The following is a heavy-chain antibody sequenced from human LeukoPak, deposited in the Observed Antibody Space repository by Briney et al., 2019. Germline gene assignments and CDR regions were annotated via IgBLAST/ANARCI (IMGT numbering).Heavy chain of an antibody. J-gene: IGHJ4*02. Sequence: ASVKVSCKASGYTFTDYYMHWVRQAPGQGLEWMGWINPNSGGTNYAQKFQGRVTMTRDTSISTAYMELSRLRSDDTAVYHCARLPTTIFFDYWGQGTLVTVSS. CDR2: INPNSGGT. CDR3: ARLPTTIFFDY. V-gene: IGHV1-2*02. CDR1: GYTFTDYY. D-gene: IGHD2-2*01.